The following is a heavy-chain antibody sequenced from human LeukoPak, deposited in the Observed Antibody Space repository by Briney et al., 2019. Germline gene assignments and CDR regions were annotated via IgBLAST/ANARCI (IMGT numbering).Heavy chain of an antibody. J-gene: IGHJ3*02. D-gene: IGHD1-26*01. V-gene: IGHV4-39*01. CDR3: ARQLISGGNAIDI. CDR1: GGSISSSSYY. Sequence: SETLSLTCSVSGGSISSSSYYWGWIRQPPGKGLEWIGSIYYSGSTYYNPSLKSRVTISVDTSKNQFSLKLSSVSAADTAVYYCARQLISGGNAIDIWGQGTMVTVSS. CDR2: IYYSGST.